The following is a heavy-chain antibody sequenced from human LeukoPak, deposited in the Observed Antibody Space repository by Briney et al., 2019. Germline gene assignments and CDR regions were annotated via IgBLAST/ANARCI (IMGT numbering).Heavy chain of an antibody. CDR1: GGSIFSGPYY. Sequence: SETLSLTCTVSGGSIFSGPYYWGWIRQPPGKGLEWIGNIYYSGSTYYNPSLKSRVTISVDTSKNHFSLKLSSVTAADTAVYYCARGFWVAGSNWFDPWGQGTLVTVSS. CDR2: IYYSGST. D-gene: IGHD6-19*01. J-gene: IGHJ5*02. CDR3: ARGFWVAGSNWFDP. V-gene: IGHV4-39*07.